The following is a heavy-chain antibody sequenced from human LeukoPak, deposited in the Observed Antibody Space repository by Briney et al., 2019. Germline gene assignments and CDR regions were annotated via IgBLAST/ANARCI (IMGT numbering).Heavy chain of an antibody. Sequence: SETLSLTCAVSGGSISSGGYSWSWIRQPPGKGLEWIGYIYHSGSTYYNPSLKSRVTISVDRSKNQFSLKLSSVTAADTAVYYCARGGATQRVTAPDYWGQGTLVTVSS. J-gene: IGHJ4*02. CDR3: ARGGATQRVTAPDY. CDR1: GGSISSGGYS. V-gene: IGHV4-30-2*01. D-gene: IGHD5-24*01. CDR2: IYHSGST.